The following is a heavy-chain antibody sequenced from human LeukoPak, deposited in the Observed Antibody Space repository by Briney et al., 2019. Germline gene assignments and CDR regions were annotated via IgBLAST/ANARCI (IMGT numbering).Heavy chain of an antibody. V-gene: IGHV1-24*01. D-gene: IGHD1-26*01. CDR2: FDPEDGET. CDR3: ARDAPSLVGANPLFDY. J-gene: IGHJ4*02. Sequence: ASVKVSCKVSGYTLTELSMHWVRQAPGKGLEWMGGFDPEDGETIYAQKFQGRVTMTTDTSTSTAYMELRSLRSDDTAVYYCARDAPSLVGANPLFDYWGQGTLVTVSS. CDR1: GYTLTELS.